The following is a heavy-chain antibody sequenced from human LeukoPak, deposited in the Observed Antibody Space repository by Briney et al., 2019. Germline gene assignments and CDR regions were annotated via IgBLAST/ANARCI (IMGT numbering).Heavy chain of an antibody. J-gene: IGHJ5*02. CDR1: GFTFSSYG. CDR3: AKDGPSYSSGCYGGLGLFDP. CDR2: ISNDGSNK. Sequence: GGSLRLSCAASGFTFSSYGMHWVRQAPGKGLEWVAVISNDGSNKYYADSVKGRFTISRDNSKNTLYLQMNSLRAEDTAVYYCAKDGPSYSSGCYGGLGLFDPWGQGTLVTVSS. D-gene: IGHD6-19*01. V-gene: IGHV3-30*18.